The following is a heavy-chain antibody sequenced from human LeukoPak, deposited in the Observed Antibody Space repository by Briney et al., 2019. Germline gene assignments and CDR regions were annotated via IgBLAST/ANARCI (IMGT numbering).Heavy chain of an antibody. CDR1: GFTFSSYA. J-gene: IGHJ4*02. CDR2: ISYDGSNK. V-gene: IGHV3-30-3*01. D-gene: IGHD1-26*01. CDR3: ARDRSAPIVGATTGDFDY. Sequence: PGRSLRLSCAASGFTFSSYAMHWVRQAPGKGLEWVAVISYDGSNKYYADSVKGRFTISRDNSKNTLHLQMNSMRAEDTAVYYCARDRSAPIVGATTGDFDYWGQGTLVTVSS.